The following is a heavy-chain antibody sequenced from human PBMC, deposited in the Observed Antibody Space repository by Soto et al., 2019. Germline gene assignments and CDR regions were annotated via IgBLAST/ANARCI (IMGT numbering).Heavy chain of an antibody. V-gene: IGHV3-7*01. Sequence: GGSLRLSCAASGFTFSSYWMSWVRQAPGKGLEWVANIKQDGSEKYYVDSVKGRFTISRDNAKNSLYLQMSSLRADDTAVYYCARDPVGVDSTFFFDSWGQGTLVTVSS. CDR2: IKQDGSEK. J-gene: IGHJ4*02. CDR3: ARDPVGVDSTFFFDS. D-gene: IGHD2-21*01. CDR1: GFTFSSYW.